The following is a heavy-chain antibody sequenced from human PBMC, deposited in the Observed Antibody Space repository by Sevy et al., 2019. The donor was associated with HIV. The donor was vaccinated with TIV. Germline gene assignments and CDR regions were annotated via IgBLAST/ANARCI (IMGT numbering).Heavy chain of an antibody. D-gene: IGHD1-26*01. CDR1: GFTFSTYW. CDR3: ARDRGSSRLFDY. J-gene: IGHJ4*02. CDR2: INQDESEQ. V-gene: IGHV3-7*01. Sequence: GGCLRLSCAASGFTFSTYWMSWVRQTPGKGLEWVANINQDESEQQYVDSVKGRFTISRDNAKNSLYLQMDSLRAEDTAVYYCARDRGSSRLFDYWGQGTLVTVSS.